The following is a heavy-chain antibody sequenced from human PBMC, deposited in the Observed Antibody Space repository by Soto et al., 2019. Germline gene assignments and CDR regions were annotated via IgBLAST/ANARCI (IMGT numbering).Heavy chain of an antibody. CDR1: GFTFSRYG. D-gene: IGHD1-26*01. Sequence: QVQLVESGGGVVQPGRSLRLSCAASGFTFSRYGMHRVRQAPGKGLEWVAVISYDGSNKYYADSVKGRFTISRDNSKNTLYLQMNSLRAEDTAVYYCARSPYSVSYLAYFDYWGQGTLVTVSS. CDR2: ISYDGSNK. J-gene: IGHJ4*02. V-gene: IGHV3-30*03. CDR3: ARSPYSVSYLAYFDY.